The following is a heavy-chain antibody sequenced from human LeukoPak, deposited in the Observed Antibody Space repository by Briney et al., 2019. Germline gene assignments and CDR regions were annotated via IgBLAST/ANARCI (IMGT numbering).Heavy chain of an antibody. Sequence: PGGSLRLSCAVSGLIFRSYWMSWVRQAPGKGLEWVANINQDGSEKYFVDSVKGRFTISRDNAKNSLHLQMNTLRAEDTAVYCCARERDGRFFDYWGQGTLVTVSS. CDR3: ARERDGRFFDY. V-gene: IGHV3-7*01. D-gene: IGHD5-24*01. J-gene: IGHJ4*02. CDR1: GLIFRSYW. CDR2: INQDGSEK.